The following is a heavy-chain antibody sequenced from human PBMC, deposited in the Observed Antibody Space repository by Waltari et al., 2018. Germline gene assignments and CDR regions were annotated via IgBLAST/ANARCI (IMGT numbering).Heavy chain of an antibody. D-gene: IGHD6-13*01. J-gene: IGHJ5*02. Sequence: QVQLQESGPGLVKPSQTLSLTCTVSGGSISSGDYYWSWIRQPPGKGLEWIWYIYYSGSTYYNPSLKSRVTISVDTSKNQFSLKLSSVTAADTAVYYCARVGISSSWYNLFDPWGQGTLVTVSS. CDR2: IYYSGST. CDR1: GGSISSGDYY. V-gene: IGHV4-30-4*08. CDR3: ARVGISSSWYNLFDP.